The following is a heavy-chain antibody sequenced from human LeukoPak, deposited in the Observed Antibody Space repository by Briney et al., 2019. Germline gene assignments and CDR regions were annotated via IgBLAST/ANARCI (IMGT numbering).Heavy chain of an antibody. CDR1: GGSISSSNYY. J-gene: IGHJ4*02. D-gene: IGHD3-10*01. V-gene: IGHV4-39*01. Sequence: SETLSLTCTVSGGSISSSNYYWGWIRQPPGKGLEYIGSVYYTGSIHYNPSLTSRVTISADTSKNQFSLKLSSVTAADTAVYYCARLSYGELDYWGQGTLVAVSS. CDR2: VYYTGSI. CDR3: ARLSYGELDY.